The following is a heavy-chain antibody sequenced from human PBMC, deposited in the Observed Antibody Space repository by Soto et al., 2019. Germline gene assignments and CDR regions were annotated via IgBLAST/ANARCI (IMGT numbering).Heavy chain of an antibody. CDR2: ISSDGVND. Sequence: GGSLRLSCAASGFTFSSYLMHWVRQAPGKGLEWVAAISSDGVNDYYADSVQGRFSISRDNSKNTLFLHINSLRPEDTAVYYCARGSAGNYNSATLPDWGQGTLVTVSS. J-gene: IGHJ1*01. D-gene: IGHD3-10*01. CDR1: GFTFSSYL. CDR3: ARGSAGNYNSATLPD. V-gene: IGHV3-30-3*01.